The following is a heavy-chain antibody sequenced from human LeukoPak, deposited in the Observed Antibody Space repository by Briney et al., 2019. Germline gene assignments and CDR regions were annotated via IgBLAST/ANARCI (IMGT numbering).Heavy chain of an antibody. CDR1: GGSVSSSGYD. Sequence: SETLSLTCTVSGGSVSSSGYDWGWIRQPPGKGLEWSGCIYYSGRTYYNPSLKSRVTISVDTSKNQFSLKLSSVTAADTAVYYCSVVPAAIVVNWFDPWGQGTLVTVSS. V-gene: IGHV4-39*01. CDR2: IYYSGRT. CDR3: SVVPAAIVVNWFDP. J-gene: IGHJ5*02. D-gene: IGHD2-2*01.